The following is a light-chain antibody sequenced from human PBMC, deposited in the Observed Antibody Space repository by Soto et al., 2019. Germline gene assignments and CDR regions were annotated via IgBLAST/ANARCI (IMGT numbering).Light chain of an antibody. V-gene: IGKV3-15*01. Sequence: EIVMTQSPATLSVSPGERATLSCRASQSVSSNLAWYQQKPGQAPRLLIYGASTRATGIPARFSGSGSGTAFTRTISSLQSEDFAVYYCQEYNNWPVVFGQGTKVEIK. CDR2: GAS. CDR3: QEYNNWPVV. J-gene: IGKJ1*01. CDR1: QSVSSN.